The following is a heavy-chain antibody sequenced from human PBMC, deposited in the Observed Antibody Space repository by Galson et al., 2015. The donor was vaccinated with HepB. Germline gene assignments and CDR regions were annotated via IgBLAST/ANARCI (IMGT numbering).Heavy chain of an antibody. CDR2: INPNGGTT. CDR1: GYTSSSYF. V-gene: IGHV1-46*01. J-gene: IGHJ4*02. D-gene: IGHD3-16*02. CDR3: ARGGGSYRLDY. Sequence: SVKVSCKASGYTSSSYFMHWVRQAPGQGLEWMGIINPNGGTTSYAQEFQGRVTVTRDTSTSTVYVELSSLSSEDTAVYYCARGGGSYRLDYWGQGTLVTVSS.